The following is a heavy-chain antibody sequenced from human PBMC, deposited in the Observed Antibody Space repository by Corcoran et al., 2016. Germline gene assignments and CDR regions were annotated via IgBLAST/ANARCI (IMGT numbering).Heavy chain of an antibody. J-gene: IGHJ6*02. Sequence: QVQLVQSGAEVKKPGASVKVSCKASGYTFTSYAMHWVRQAPGQRLEWMGWINAGNGNTKYSRKFQGRVTITRDTSASTAYMELSSLRSEDTAVYYCARDDRGGIVLMVYANYGMDVWGQGTTVTVSS. CDR1: GYTFTSYA. D-gene: IGHD2-8*01. CDR2: INAGNGNT. CDR3: ARDDRGGIVLMVYANYGMDV. V-gene: IGHV1-3*01.